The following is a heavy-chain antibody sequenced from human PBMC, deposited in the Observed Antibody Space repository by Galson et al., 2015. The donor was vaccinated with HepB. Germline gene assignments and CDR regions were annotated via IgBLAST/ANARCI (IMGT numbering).Heavy chain of an antibody. J-gene: IGHJ4*02. V-gene: IGHV2-5*02. CDR3: AHFYGSGTSYPYYFDS. D-gene: IGHD3-10*01. Sequence: PALVKPTQTLTLTCTFSGFSLTTNRLGVGWIRQPPGKALEWLALIYGDDDKRYSPSLKNRLTITKDISKDQVVLTMTNVDPVDTATYYCAHFYGSGTSYPYYFDSWGQGALVTVSS. CDR1: GFSLTTNRLG. CDR2: IYGDDDK.